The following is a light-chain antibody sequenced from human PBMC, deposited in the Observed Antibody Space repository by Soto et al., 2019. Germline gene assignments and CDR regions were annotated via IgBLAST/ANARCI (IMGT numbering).Light chain of an antibody. V-gene: IGLV1-44*01. J-gene: IGLJ3*02. CDR3: AAWDDSLVWV. CDR1: TSNIGSNS. CDR2: SSN. Sequence: QSVLTQPPSASGTPGQRVTISCSGSTSNIGSNSVNWYRQLPGTAPKLLIYSSNQRPSGVPDRFSGSKSGTSASLAISGLQSEDEADYYCAAWDDSLVWVFGGGTKLTVL.